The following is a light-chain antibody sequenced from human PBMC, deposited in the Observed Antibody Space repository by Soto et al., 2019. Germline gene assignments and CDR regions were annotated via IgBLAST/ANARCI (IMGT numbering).Light chain of an antibody. V-gene: IGKV1-5*03. Sequence: DIQMTQSPSTLSGSVGDRVTSTCRASQTISSWLSWYQQKPGKAPKLLIYKASTLKSGVPSRFSGSGSGTEFTLTISSLQPDDFATYYCQHYNSYSEAFGQGTTGDI. CDR1: QTISSW. J-gene: IGKJ1*01. CDR3: QHYNSYSEA. CDR2: KAS.